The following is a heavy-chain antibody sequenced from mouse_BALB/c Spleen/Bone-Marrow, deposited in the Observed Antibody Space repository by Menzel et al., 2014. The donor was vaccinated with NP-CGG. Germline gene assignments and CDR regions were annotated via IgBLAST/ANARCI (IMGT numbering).Heavy chain of an antibody. J-gene: IGHJ4*01. CDR3: ARVPLLRSSYAMDY. Sequence: VQRVESGPGLVAPSQSLSITCTVSGFSLTGYGVNWVRQPPGKGLEWLGMIWGDGSTDYNSALKSRLSISKDNPKSQVFLKMNSLQTDDTARYYCARVPLLRSSYAMDYWGQGTSVTVSP. V-gene: IGHV2-6-7*01. CDR1: GFSLTGYG. CDR2: IWGDGST. D-gene: IGHD1-1*01.